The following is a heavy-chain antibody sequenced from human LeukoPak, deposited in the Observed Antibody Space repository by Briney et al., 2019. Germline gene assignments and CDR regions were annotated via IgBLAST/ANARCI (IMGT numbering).Heavy chain of an antibody. Sequence: GGSLRLSCAASGFTFSDYYMSWIRQAPGKGLEWVSYISSSGSTIYYADSVKGRFTISRDNAKNSLYLQMNSLRAEDTAVYYCSRDDSGYDHAFDIWGQGTMVTVSS. J-gene: IGHJ3*02. D-gene: IGHD5-12*01. CDR2: ISSSGSTI. V-gene: IGHV3-11*04. CDR1: GFTFSDYY. CDR3: SRDDSGYDHAFDI.